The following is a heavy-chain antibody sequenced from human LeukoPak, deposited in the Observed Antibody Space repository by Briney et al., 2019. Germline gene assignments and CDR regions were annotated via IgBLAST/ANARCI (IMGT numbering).Heavy chain of an antibody. CDR2: ISWNSGSI. V-gene: IGHV3-9*01. CDR1: GFTFDDYA. J-gene: IGHJ4*02. CDR3: AKGSTFGSGYYYYFDY. D-gene: IGHD3-3*01. Sequence: GRSLRLSCAASGFTFDDYAMHWVRQAPGKGLELVSGISWNSGSIGYADSVKGRFTISRDNAKNSLYLQMNSLRAEDTALYYCAKGSTFGSGYYYYFDYWGQGTLVTVSS.